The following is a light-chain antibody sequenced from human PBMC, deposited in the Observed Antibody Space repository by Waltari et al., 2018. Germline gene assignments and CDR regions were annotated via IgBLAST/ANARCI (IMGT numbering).Light chain of an antibody. CDR3: SSWTDSDSLKLL. CDR2: GVT. V-gene: IGLV2-14*01. Sequence: QSALTQPASVSGSPGQSITISCTGTSSDVVGSTYVSWYQQHPGKVPQLMIYGVTKRPSGVSDRCPGSKSGNTASLTISGLQAEDEADYYCSSWTDSDSLKLLFGGGTKLTVL. CDR1: SSDVVGSTY. J-gene: IGLJ2*01.